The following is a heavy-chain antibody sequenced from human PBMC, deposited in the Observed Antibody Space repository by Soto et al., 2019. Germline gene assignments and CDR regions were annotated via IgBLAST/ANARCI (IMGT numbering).Heavy chain of an antibody. CDR3: ARESGYGTSGYYFDS. CDR1: GFTFTSYG. CDR2: IWYDESKK. D-gene: IGHD3-22*01. Sequence: QVQLVDSGGGVVQPGRSLRLSCAASGFTFTSYGMHWVRQAPGKGLEWVAVIWYDESKKYYADSVKGRFTISRDNSKNTLYLQMNSLRAEDTAIYYCARESGYGTSGYYFDSWGQGTLVTVSS. J-gene: IGHJ4*02. V-gene: IGHV3-33*01.